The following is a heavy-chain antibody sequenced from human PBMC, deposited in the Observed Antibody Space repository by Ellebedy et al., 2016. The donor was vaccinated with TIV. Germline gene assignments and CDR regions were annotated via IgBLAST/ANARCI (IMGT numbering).Heavy chain of an antibody. Sequence: SETLSLTXAVYGGSISSSSYYWGWIRQPPGKGLEWIGSIYYSGSTYYNPSLKSRVTISVDTSKNQFSLKLSSVTAADTAVYYCASAMGYFDYWGQGTLVTVSS. CDR1: GGSISSSSYY. D-gene: IGHD5-18*01. CDR2: IYYSGST. V-gene: IGHV4-39*01. J-gene: IGHJ4*02. CDR3: ASAMGYFDY.